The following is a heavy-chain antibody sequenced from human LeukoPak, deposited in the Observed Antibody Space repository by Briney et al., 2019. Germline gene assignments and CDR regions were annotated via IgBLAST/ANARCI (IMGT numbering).Heavy chain of an antibody. J-gene: IGHJ4*02. V-gene: IGHV4-4*07. CDR2: IYNSGST. CDR3: ARSAFLVTAPGLYYFDY. D-gene: IGHD6-13*01. CDR1: GGSISSYY. Sequence: SETLSLACTVSGGSISSYYWSWIRQPAGKGLEWIGHIYNSGSTNYNPSLKGRVTMSVATSKNQFSLHLSSVTAADTAVYYCARSAFLVTAPGLYYFDYWGQGTLVAVSS.